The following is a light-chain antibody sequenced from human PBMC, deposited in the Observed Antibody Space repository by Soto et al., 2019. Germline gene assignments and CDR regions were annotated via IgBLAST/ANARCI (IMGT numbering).Light chain of an antibody. CDR3: CSYAGSYTWV. Sequence: QSALTQPRSVSGSPGQSVTISCTGTSSDVGGYNYVSWYQQHPGKAPKLMIYDVSKRPSGVPDRFSGYKSGNTASLTISGLQAEDEDDYYCCSYAGSYTWVFGGGTKVTVL. CDR2: DVS. J-gene: IGLJ3*02. CDR1: SSDVGGYNY. V-gene: IGLV2-11*01.